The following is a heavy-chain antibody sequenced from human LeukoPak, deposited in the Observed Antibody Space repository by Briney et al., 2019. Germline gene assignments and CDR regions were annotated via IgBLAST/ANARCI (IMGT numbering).Heavy chain of an antibody. J-gene: IGHJ6*04. Sequence: PGGSLRLSCAASGFIFSSYSMYWVRQAPGKGLEWVSYISSSSSTIYYADSVKGRFTISRDNAKNSLYLQMNSLRAEDTAVYYCTTERGVVPGMDVWGKGTTVTVSS. CDR1: GFIFSSYS. D-gene: IGHD3-3*01. CDR3: TTERGVVPGMDV. CDR2: ISSSSSTI. V-gene: IGHV3-48*01.